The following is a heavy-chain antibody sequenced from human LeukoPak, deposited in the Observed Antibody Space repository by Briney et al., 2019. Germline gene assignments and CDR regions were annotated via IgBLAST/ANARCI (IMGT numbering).Heavy chain of an antibody. CDR1: GFTFSNAW. Sequence: GGSLRLSCAASGFTFSNAWMSWVRQAPGKGLEWVGRIKSKTDGGTTDYAAPVKGRFTISRDDSKNTLYLQMNSLKTEDTAVYYCTTDPLVRGAIAFDIWGQGTMVTVSS. D-gene: IGHD1-26*01. J-gene: IGHJ3*02. CDR3: TTDPLVRGAIAFDI. CDR2: IKSKTDGGTT. V-gene: IGHV3-15*01.